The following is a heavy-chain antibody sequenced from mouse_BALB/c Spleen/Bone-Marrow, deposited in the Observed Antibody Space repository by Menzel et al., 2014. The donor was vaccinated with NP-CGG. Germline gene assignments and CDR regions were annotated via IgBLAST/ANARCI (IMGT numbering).Heavy chain of an antibody. V-gene: IGHV1-7*01. CDR3: ARGVRGYDGFAY. D-gene: IGHD2-2*01. CDR1: GYTFTSYW. Sequence: QVQLQQSGAELAKPGASVKMSCKASGYTFTSYWMHWVKQGPGQGLEWIGYINPSTGYTEYNQKFKDKATLTADKSSSTAYMQLSSLTSEDSAVYYCARGVRGYDGFAYWGQGTLVTVSA. CDR2: INPSTGYT. J-gene: IGHJ3*01.